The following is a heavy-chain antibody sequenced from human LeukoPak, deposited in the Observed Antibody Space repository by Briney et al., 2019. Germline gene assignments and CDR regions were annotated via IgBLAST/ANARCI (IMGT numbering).Heavy chain of an antibody. Sequence: GGSLRLSCAASGFTFSSYGMHWVRQAPGKGLEWVAVIWYDGSNKYYADSVKGRFTISRDNSNNTLYLQMNSLRAEDTAVYYCASLELKAYGGNGYYGMDVWGQGTTVTVSS. V-gene: IGHV3-33*08. CDR1: GFTFSSYG. J-gene: IGHJ6*02. CDR3: ASLELKAYGGNGYYGMDV. D-gene: IGHD4-23*01. CDR2: IWYDGSNK.